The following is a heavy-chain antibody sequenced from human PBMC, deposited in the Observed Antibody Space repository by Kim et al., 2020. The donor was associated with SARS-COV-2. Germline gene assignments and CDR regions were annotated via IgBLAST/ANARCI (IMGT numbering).Heavy chain of an antibody. J-gene: IGHJ3*02. Sequence: GGSLRLSCAASGFTFSSYAMSWVRQAPGKGLEWVSAISGSGGSTYYADSVKGRFTISRDNSKNTLYLQMNSLRAEDTAVYYCAKDHGVVRGGFNAFDIWGQGTMVTVSS. CDR2: ISGSGGST. V-gene: IGHV3-23*01. D-gene: IGHD3-10*01. CDR3: AKDHGVVRGGFNAFDI. CDR1: GFTFSSYA.